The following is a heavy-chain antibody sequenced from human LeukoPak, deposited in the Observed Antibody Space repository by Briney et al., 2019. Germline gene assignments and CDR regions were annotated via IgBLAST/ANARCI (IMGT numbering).Heavy chain of an antibody. CDR1: GYPFTTSW. V-gene: IGHV5-51*01. CDR2: IYAGNSDA. Sequence: GESLKISCQGFGYPFTTSWIGWVRQLPGKGLEWTAIIYAGNSDAKYSPSFQGQVPISTDRSISTAYLQWRSLKASDTAMYYCARPDDYGGKPGAFDIWGQGTMVTVSS. CDR3: ARPDDYGGKPGAFDI. J-gene: IGHJ3*02. D-gene: IGHD4-23*01.